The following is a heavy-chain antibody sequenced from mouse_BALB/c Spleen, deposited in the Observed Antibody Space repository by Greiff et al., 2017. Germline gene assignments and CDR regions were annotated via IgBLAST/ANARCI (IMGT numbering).Heavy chain of an antibody. Sequence: QVQLQQSGAELMKPGASVKISCKATGYTFSSYWIEWVKQRPGHGLEWIGEILPGSGSTNYNEKFKGKATFTADTSSNTAYMQLSSLTSEDSAVYYCARGSSYDWFAYWGQGTLVTVSA. D-gene: IGHD1-1*01. V-gene: IGHV1-9*01. J-gene: IGHJ3*01. CDR3: ARGSSYDWFAY. CDR2: ILPGSGST. CDR1: GYTFSSYW.